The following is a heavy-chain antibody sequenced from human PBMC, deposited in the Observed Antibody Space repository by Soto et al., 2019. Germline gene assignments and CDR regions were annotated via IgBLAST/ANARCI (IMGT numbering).Heavy chain of an antibody. CDR3: AKKGYYDTSGYPIRYFDY. CDR1: GFTFSSYD. D-gene: IGHD3-22*01. V-gene: IGHV3-30*18. Sequence: GGSLRLSCAASGFTFSSYDMHWVRQAPGKGLEWVALRSFDGSNKYYADSVKGRFTISRDNSKNTLYLQMNSLRAEDTAVYYCAKKGYYDTSGYPIRYFDYWGQGTLVTVSS. CDR2: RSFDGSNK. J-gene: IGHJ4*02.